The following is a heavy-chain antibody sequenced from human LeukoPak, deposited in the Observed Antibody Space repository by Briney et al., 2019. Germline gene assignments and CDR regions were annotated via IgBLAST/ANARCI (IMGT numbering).Heavy chain of an antibody. CDR1: GYSISSGYY. V-gene: IGHV4-38-2*02. D-gene: IGHD1-26*01. CDR3: ARPAYSGSYFSGYYYMDV. Sequence: PSETLSPTCTVSGYSISSGYYWGWIRQPPGKGLEWIGEINHSGSTNYNPSLKSRVTISVDTSKNQFSLKLSSVTAADTAVYYCARPAYSGSYFSGYYYMDVWGKGTTVTISS. CDR2: INHSGST. J-gene: IGHJ6*03.